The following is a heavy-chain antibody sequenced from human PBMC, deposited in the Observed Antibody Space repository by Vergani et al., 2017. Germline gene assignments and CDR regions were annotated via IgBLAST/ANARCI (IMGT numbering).Heavy chain of an antibody. V-gene: IGHV4-59*01. D-gene: IGHD6-13*01. CDR1: GGSISSYY. CDR3: ARDPGIAAAGRHWFDP. CDR2: IYYSGST. Sequence: QVQLQESGPGLVKPSETLSLTCTVSGGSISSYYWSWIRQPPGKGLEWIGYIYYSGSTNYNPSLKSRVTLSVDTSKNQFSLKLSSVTAADTAVYYCARDPGIAAAGRHWFDPWGQGTLVTVSS. J-gene: IGHJ5*02.